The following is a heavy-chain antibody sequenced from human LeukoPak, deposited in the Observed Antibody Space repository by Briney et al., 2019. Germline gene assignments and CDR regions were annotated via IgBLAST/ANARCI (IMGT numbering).Heavy chain of an antibody. J-gene: IGHJ3*02. CDR1: GGSFSGYY. V-gene: IGHV4-34*01. D-gene: IGHD6-19*01. CDR2: INHSGST. CDR3: ATGGSIAVAERDAFDI. Sequence: SETLSLTCAVYGGSFSGYYWSWIRQPPGKGLEWIGEINHSGSTNYNPSLKSRVTISVDTSKNQFSLKLSSVTAADTAVYYCATGGSIAVAERDAFDIWGQGTMVTVSS.